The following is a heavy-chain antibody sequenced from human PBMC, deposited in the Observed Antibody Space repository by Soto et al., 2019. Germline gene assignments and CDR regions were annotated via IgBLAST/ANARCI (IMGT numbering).Heavy chain of an antibody. Sequence: PSETLSLTCTVSGGSISSGDYYWSWIRQPPGKGLEWIGYIYYSGSTYYNPSLKSRVTISVDTSKNQFSLKLSSVTAADTAVYYCARTTHPPPRHRVVTTAGVFDYWGQGTLVTVSS. J-gene: IGHJ4*02. CDR1: GGSISSGDYY. D-gene: IGHD2-21*02. V-gene: IGHV4-30-4*01. CDR2: IYYSGST. CDR3: ARTTHPPPRHRVVTTAGVFDY.